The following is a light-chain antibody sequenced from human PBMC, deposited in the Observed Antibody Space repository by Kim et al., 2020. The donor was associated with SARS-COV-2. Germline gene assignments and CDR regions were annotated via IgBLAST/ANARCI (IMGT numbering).Light chain of an antibody. CDR2: GAS. J-gene: IGKJ4*01. V-gene: IGKV3-15*01. CDR1: QDISSN. CDR3: QQYHNWLT. Sequence: EIVMTQSPATLSVSPGERATLSCRASQDISSNLVWYQHKPGQAPRLLIYGASTRATGIPARFGGSGSGTEFTLTISSLQSEDFAVYYCQQYHNWLTFGGGTKVDIK.